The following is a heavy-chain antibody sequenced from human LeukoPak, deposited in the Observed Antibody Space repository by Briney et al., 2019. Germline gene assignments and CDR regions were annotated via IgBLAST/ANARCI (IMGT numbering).Heavy chain of an antibody. J-gene: IGHJ3*02. CDR1: GLTFSGYN. Sequence: GGSLRLSCAASGLTFSGYNMNWVRQAPGKGLEWVSYISSSGSTIYYADSVKGRFTISRDNAKNSLYLQMNSLRDEDTALYYCAREPQCELLEGFAFDIWGQGTMVTVSS. V-gene: IGHV3-48*02. CDR3: AREPQCELLEGFAFDI. CDR2: ISSSGSTI. D-gene: IGHD1-26*01.